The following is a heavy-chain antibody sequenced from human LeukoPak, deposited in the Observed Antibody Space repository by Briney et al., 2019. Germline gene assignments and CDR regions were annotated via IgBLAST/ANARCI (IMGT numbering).Heavy chain of an antibody. Sequence: GRSLRLSCAASGFSFDDYAMHWLRQAPGKGLQWVSGISWNSGSEGYADSVKGRFTISRDNAKNTLYLQMNSLRAEDTAVYYCAKDGDRGYYDFWSGYSPSYYFDYWGQGTLVTVSS. CDR3: AKDGDRGYYDFWSGYSPSYYFDY. CDR2: ISWNSGSE. V-gene: IGHV3-9*01. CDR1: GFSFDDYA. J-gene: IGHJ4*02. D-gene: IGHD3-3*01.